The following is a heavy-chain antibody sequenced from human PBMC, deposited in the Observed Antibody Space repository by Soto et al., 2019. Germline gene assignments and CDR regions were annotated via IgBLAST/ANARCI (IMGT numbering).Heavy chain of an antibody. CDR2: INHSGST. CDR1: GGSFSGYY. D-gene: IGHD3-22*01. V-gene: IGHV4-34*10. J-gene: IGHJ4*02. CDR3: ARVRYYYDDVDGFDY. Sequence: PSETLSLTCAVYGGSFSGYYWSWIRQPPGKGLEWIGEINHSGSTNYNPSLKSRVTMTRDTSISTAYMELSRLRSDDTAVYYCARVRYYYDDVDGFDYWGQGTLVTVSS.